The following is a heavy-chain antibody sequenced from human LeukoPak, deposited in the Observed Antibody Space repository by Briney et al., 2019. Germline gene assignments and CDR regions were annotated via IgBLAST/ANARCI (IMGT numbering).Heavy chain of an antibody. Sequence: SETLSLTCTVSGGSISSYFWGWIRQPPGKGLEWIGSIDYSGDTYYNPSLKSRVTISLDTSKNHFSLKLSSVTAADTAVYYCARGLTGGEYYFDYWGQGTLVTVSS. D-gene: IGHD7-27*01. CDR1: GGSISSYF. CDR2: IDYSGDT. J-gene: IGHJ4*02. V-gene: IGHV4-39*07. CDR3: ARGLTGGEYYFDY.